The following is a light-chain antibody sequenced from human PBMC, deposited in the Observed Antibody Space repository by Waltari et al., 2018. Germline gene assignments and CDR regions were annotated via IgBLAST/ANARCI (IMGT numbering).Light chain of an antibody. V-gene: IGKV3-15*01. Sequence: EIVMTQSPATLSVSPGERATLSCRASQSVSSNLAWYQQKPGQAPRLLIYGASTRATGTPARFSGSGSGTEFTLTINSLQSEDFAVYYCQLYNNWPPLTFGGGTKVEIK. CDR3: QLYNNWPPLT. CDR1: QSVSSN. J-gene: IGKJ4*01. CDR2: GAS.